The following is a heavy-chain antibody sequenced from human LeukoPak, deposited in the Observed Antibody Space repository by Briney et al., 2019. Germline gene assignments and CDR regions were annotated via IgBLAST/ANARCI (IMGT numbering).Heavy chain of an antibody. D-gene: IGHD1-26*01. V-gene: IGHV4-59*07. CDR3: AGGTYYYFDY. J-gene: IGHJ4*02. CDR2: VYYSGSA. Sequence: PSDTLSLTCTVSGGSISRYYWSWIRQPPGKGVEWIGYVYYSGSAHYNPSLKSRVTISVDTSKNQFSLKVSSVTAADTAIYYCAGGTYYYFDYWGQGTLVTVSS. CDR1: GGSISRYY.